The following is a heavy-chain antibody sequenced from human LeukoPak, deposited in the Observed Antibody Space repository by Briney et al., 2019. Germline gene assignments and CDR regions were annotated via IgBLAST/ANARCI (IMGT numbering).Heavy chain of an antibody. CDR2: ISGGGGST. D-gene: IGHD5-24*01. V-gene: IGHV3-23*01. Sequence: GGSLRLSCAASEFTSSSYATSWVRQAPGNGLEWVSAISGGGGSTYYADSVKGRFTISRDISKNTLFLQMNSLRAEDTAVYYCAKARRDGYNPYYFDYWGQGTLVTVSS. CDR3: AKARRDGYNPYYFDY. J-gene: IGHJ4*02. CDR1: EFTSSSYA.